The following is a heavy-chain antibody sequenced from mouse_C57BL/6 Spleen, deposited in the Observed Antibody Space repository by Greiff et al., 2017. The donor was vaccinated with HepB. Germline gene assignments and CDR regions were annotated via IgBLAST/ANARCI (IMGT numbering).Heavy chain of an antibody. J-gene: IGHJ4*01. D-gene: IGHD2-4*01. Sequence: DVQLQESGPGLVKPSQSLSLTCSVTGYSITSGYYWNWIRQFPGNKLEWMGYISYDGSNNYNPSLKNRISITRDTSKNQFFLKLNSVTTEDTATYYCTRDIYYDYDDYAMDYWGQGTSVTVSS. CDR1: GYSITSGYY. CDR3: TRDIYYDYDDYAMDY. CDR2: ISYDGSN. V-gene: IGHV3-6*01.